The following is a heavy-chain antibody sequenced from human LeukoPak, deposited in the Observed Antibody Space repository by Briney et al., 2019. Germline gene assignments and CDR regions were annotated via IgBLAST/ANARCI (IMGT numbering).Heavy chain of an antibody. CDR2: IITLFGIA. J-gene: IGHJ5*02. CDR3: ARGVWSGYYTGNWFDP. Sequence: SVKVSCKASGGTFSSYAISWVRQAPGQGLEWMGRIITLFGIANYAQKFQGRVTITADKSTSTAYMELSSLRSEDTAVYYCARGVWSGYYTGNWFDPWGQGTLVTVSS. CDR1: GGTFSSYA. V-gene: IGHV1-69*04. D-gene: IGHD3-3*01.